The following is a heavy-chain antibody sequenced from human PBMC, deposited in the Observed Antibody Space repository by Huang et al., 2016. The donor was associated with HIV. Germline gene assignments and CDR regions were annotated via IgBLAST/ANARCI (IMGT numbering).Heavy chain of an antibody. D-gene: IGHD3-10*02. CDR1: GFTFSSYS. J-gene: IGHJ3*02. CDR3: ARQDVPDARLMDALDM. Sequence: EVQLVESGGGLVKPGGSLRLSCAASGFTFSSYSMNWVRQAPGKWLEWVSSISSSSNYIYYAESVKGRFTISRDNAKNSLYLQMKSLRAGDTAVYYCARQDVPDARLMDALDMWGQGTMVTVSS. V-gene: IGHV3-21*06. CDR2: ISSSSNYI.